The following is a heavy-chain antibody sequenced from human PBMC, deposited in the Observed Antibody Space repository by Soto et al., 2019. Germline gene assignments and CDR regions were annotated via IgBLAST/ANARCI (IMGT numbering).Heavy chain of an antibody. V-gene: IGHV3-48*03. CDR1: GFTFSNYE. J-gene: IGHJ4*02. D-gene: IGHD1-1*01. Sequence: EMQLVESGGGLVQPGGSLRLSCVATGFTFSNYEMNWVRQAPGKGLEWLSYISSSAGTIYYADSVRGRFTISRDNAKNSLYMQMNSLRADDTAVYYCARDSFWTSAPQGAIDYWGQGTLVTVSS. CDR3: ARDSFWTSAPQGAIDY. CDR2: ISSSAGTI.